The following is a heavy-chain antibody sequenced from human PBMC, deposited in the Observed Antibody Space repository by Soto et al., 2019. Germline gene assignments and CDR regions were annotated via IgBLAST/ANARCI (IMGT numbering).Heavy chain of an antibody. CDR3: VRDGTKTLRDWFDP. CDR2: IYATGTT. V-gene: IGHV4-4*07. CDR1: GASISGVY. D-gene: IGHD1-1*01. J-gene: IGHJ5*02. Sequence: SETLSLTCTDSGASISGVYWSWIRKSGGKGLEWIGRIYATGTTDYNPSLKSRVMMSVDTSKKQFSLKLRSVTAADTAVYYCVRDGTKTLRDWFDPWGQGISVTVS.